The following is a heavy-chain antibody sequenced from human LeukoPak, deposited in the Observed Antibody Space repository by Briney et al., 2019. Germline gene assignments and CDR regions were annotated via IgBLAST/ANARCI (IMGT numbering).Heavy chain of an antibody. V-gene: IGHV3-23*01. J-gene: IGHJ2*01. CDR2: MSDRGDYT. CDR1: GFTFSNYA. CDR3: AKSPLDWYFDL. Sequence: GGSLRLSCAASGFTFSNYAMTWVRPAPGKGLEWVSTMSDRGDYTYDADAVKGRFSISRDNSKNMVFLQMNSRRGEDTAVYYCAKSPLDWYFDLWGRGTLVTVSS.